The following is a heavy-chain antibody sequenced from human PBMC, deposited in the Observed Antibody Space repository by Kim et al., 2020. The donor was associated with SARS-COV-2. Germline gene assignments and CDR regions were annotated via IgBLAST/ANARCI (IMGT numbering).Heavy chain of an antibody. Sequence: SETLSLTCAVSGGSISDNYWWNWVRQSPGKRLEWIGELYHSGRTNYNPSLKSRVTISVDKSRNQFSLKLRSVTAADTAIYFCAREGDSTYYFDHWGQGTL. CDR1: GGSISDNYW. D-gene: IGHD2-2*01. CDR3: AREGDSTYYFDH. CDR2: LYHSGRT. J-gene: IGHJ4*02. V-gene: IGHV4-4*02.